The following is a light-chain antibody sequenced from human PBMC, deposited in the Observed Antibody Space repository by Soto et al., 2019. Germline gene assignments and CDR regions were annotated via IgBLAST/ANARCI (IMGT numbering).Light chain of an antibody. CDR1: SSDVGGYNY. V-gene: IGLV2-14*01. Sequence: QPALTQPASVSGSPGQSITISCTGTSSDVGGYNYVSWYQQHPGKAPKLMIYDVSNRPSGVSNRFSGSKSGNTASLTISGLQAEDEADYYCSSYTISSTVVFGGGTKLTVL. J-gene: IGLJ2*01. CDR2: DVS. CDR3: SSYTISSTVV.